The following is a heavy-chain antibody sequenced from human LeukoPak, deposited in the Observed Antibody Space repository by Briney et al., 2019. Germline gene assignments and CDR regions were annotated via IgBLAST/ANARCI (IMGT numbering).Heavy chain of an antibody. CDR3: AKEGNTALVTGYFDL. CDR2: IIPVSGST. D-gene: IGHD5-18*01. V-gene: IGHV1-69*13. J-gene: IGHJ2*01. CDR1: RIFGIYV. Sequence: ASVKVSCKASRIFGIYVISWVRQAPGPGLEWMGGIIPVSGSTHYAQKFQGRLTITADESTSTVYMEMSSLRSEDTAMYYCAKEGNTALVTGYFDLWGRGTLVTVSA.